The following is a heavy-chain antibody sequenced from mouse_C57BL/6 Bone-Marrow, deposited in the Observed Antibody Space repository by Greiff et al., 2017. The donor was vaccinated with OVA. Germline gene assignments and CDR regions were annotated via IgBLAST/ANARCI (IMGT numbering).Heavy chain of an antibody. CDR3: ARRYYGSSHWYFDV. CDR2: IFPGSGST. CDR1: GYTFTDYY. V-gene: IGHV1-75*01. D-gene: IGHD1-1*01. Sequence: SGPELVKPGASVKISCKASGYTFTDYYINWVKQRPGQGLEWIGWIFPGSGSTYYNEKFKGKATLTVDKSSSTAYMLLSSLTSEDSAVYFCARRYYGSSHWYFDVWGTGTTVTVSS. J-gene: IGHJ1*03.